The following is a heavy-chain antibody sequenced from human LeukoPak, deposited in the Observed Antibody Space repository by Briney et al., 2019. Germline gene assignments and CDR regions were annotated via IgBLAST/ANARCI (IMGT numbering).Heavy chain of an antibody. Sequence: GGSLTLSRLASGFTLSSYAMSWVRQAPGRGLEWVPAISGSGGSTYYAASVPGRFTLPRDNSKHTLYLQMNSMRAEDTAVYYCAKSLDILTGYSRYWGEGTLVTVSS. D-gene: IGHD3-9*01. CDR1: GFTLSSYA. V-gene: IGHV3-23*01. CDR3: AKSLDILTGYSRY. J-gene: IGHJ1*01. CDR2: ISGSGGST.